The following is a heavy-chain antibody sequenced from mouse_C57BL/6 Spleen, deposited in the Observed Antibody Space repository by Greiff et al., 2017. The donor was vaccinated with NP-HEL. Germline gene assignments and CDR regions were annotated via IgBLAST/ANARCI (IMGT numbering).Heavy chain of an antibody. CDR2: IRNKANGYTT. CDR3: ARYENLVRYFDV. V-gene: IGHV7-3*01. CDR1: GFTFTDYY. D-gene: IGHD2-1*01. J-gene: IGHJ1*03. Sequence: EVQVVESGGGLVQPGGSLSLSCAASGFTFTDYYMSWVRQPPGKALEWLGFIRNKANGYTTEYSASVKGRFTISRDNSQSILYLQMNALRAEDSATYYCARYENLVRYFDVWGTGTTVTVSS.